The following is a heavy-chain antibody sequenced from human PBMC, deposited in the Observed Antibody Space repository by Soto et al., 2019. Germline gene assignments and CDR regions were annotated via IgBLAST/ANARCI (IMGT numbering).Heavy chain of an antibody. V-gene: IGHV4-61*01. CDR1: GGSVGSGRYY. CDR3: AQGEPRRYFHY. J-gene: IGHJ4*02. CDR2: VFNSGTT. Sequence: QVQLQESGPGLVKPSETLSLSCTVSGGSVGSGRYYWSWIRQTPGKGLEWIASVFNSGTTYFNPSLKTRVTVSVGSSKNQFSLKLKSVTAADTGVYYCAQGEPRRYFHYWGQGTLVTVSS. D-gene: IGHD1-26*01.